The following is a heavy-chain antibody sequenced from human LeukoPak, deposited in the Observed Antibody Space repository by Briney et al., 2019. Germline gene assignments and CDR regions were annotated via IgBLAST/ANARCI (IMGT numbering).Heavy chain of an antibody. D-gene: IGHD3-9*01. V-gene: IGHV4-34*01. CDR1: GGSFSGYY. CDR2: INHGGSA. CDR3: AREAGRLRYFDY. Sequence: SETLSLTCAVYGGSFSGYYWSWIRQPPGKGLEWIGEINHGGSANYNPSLNSRVTISVDTSKNQFSLKLSSVTAADTAVYYCAREAGRLRYFDYWGQGTLVTVSS. J-gene: IGHJ4*02.